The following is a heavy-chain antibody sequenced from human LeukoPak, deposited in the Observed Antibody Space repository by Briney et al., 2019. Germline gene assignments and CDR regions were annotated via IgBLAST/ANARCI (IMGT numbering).Heavy chain of an antibody. CDR3: ARRPERSSSWYRWFDP. CDR1: GDSITSRSYY. CDR2: IYYTGST. V-gene: IGHV4-39*01. D-gene: IGHD6-13*01. J-gene: IGHJ5*02. Sequence: PSETLSLTCTVSGDSITSRSYYWGWIRQPPGKGLEWIGSIYYTGSTYYNPSLKSRVTISVDTSKNQFSLKLSSVTAADTAVYYCARRPERSSSWYRWFDPWGQGTLVTVSS.